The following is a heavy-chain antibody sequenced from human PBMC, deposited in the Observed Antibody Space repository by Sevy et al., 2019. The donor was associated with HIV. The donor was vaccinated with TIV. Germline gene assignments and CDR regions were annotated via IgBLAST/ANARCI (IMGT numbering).Heavy chain of an antibody. CDR2: IYYSGST. J-gene: IGHJ5*02. CDR1: GGSISSYY. V-gene: IGHV4-59*01. D-gene: IGHD2-2*01. CDR3: ARTFLGYSSSTSCYGNWFDP. Sequence: SETLSLTCTVSGGSISSYYWSWIRQPPGKGLEWIGYIYYSGSTNYIPSLKSRVTISVDTSKNQFSLKLSSVTAADTAVYYCARTFLGYSSSTSCYGNWFDPWGQGTLVTVSS.